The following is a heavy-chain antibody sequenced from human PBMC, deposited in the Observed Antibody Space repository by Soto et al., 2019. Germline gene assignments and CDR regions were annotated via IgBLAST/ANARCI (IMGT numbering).Heavy chain of an antibody. CDR3: ARKHSLDYIRWGLDP. CDR1: GYPFSDDQ. Sequence: ASVKVSCKASGYPFSDDQIHWLRRAPGQGLEWMGRINPKSDDTNYAQKFQGRVTMTRDTSIDTAYLELTGLTSDDTATYYCARKHSLDYIRWGLDPWGQGTLVTVSS. J-gene: IGHJ5*02. V-gene: IGHV1-2*02. CDR2: INPKSDDT. D-gene: IGHD4-4*01.